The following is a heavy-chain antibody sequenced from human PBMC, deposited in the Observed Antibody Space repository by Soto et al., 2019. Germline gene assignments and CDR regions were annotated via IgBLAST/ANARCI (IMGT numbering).Heavy chain of an antibody. CDR3: ARDKREGARTYNWFDP. J-gene: IGHJ5*02. CDR2: INPSGGST. Sequence: ASVKVSCKASGYTFTSYYMHWVRQAPGQGLEWMGIINPSGGSTSYAQKFQGRVTMTRDTSTSTVYMELSSLRSEDTAVYYCARDKREGARTYNWFDPWGQGTLVTVSS. D-gene: IGHD1-26*01. CDR1: GYTFTSYY. V-gene: IGHV1-46*01.